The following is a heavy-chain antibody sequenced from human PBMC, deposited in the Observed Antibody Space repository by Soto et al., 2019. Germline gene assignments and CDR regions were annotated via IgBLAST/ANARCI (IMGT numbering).Heavy chain of an antibody. CDR3: ALRRGYCSGGSCYSIWFDP. CDR1: GFSLSTSGVG. CDR2: IYWDDDK. V-gene: IGHV2-5*02. D-gene: IGHD2-15*01. J-gene: IGHJ5*02. Sequence: SGPTLVNPPQTLTLTCTFSGFSLSTSGVGVGWIRQPPGKALEWLALIYWDDDKRYSPSLKSRLTITKDTSKNQVVLTMTNMDPVDTATYYCALRRGYCSGGSCYSIWFDPWGQGTLVTVSS.